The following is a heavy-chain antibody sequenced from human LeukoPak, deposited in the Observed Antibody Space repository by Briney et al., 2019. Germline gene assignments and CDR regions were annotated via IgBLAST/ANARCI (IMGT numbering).Heavy chain of an antibody. Sequence: PSQTLSLTCTVSGGSISSGDYYWSWIRQPPGTGLEWIGYIYYSGSTYYNPSLKSRVTISVDTSKNQFSLKLSSVTAADTAVYYCARVLWFGDTRDNWFDPWGQGTLVTVSS. J-gene: IGHJ5*02. CDR3: ARVLWFGDTRDNWFDP. CDR1: GGSISSGDYY. CDR2: IYYSGST. V-gene: IGHV4-30-4*01. D-gene: IGHD3-10*01.